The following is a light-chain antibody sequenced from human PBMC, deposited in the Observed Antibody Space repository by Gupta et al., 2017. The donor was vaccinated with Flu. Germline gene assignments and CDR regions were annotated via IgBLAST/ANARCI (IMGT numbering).Light chain of an antibody. V-gene: IGKV3-11*01. CDR1: QSVSSY. J-gene: IGKJ1*01. CDR3: QHRT. Sequence: EFVLPQSPPTLSLSPGERATLSCRASQSVSSYLAWYQQKPGQAPRLLIYDASNRATGIPARFSGSGSGTDFTLTISSLEPEDFAVYYCQHRTFGQGTKVEIK. CDR2: DAS.